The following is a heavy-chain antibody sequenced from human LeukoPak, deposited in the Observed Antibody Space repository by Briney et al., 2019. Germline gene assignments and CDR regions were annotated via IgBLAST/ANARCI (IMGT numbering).Heavy chain of an antibody. CDR2: IYSGGST. D-gene: IGHD2-15*01. J-gene: IGHJ4*02. Sequence: PGGSLRLSCAASGFTVSSNYMSWVRQAPGKGLEWVSVIYSGGSTYYADSVKGRFTISRDNAKNTLYLQMNSLRAEDTAVYYCARGLHCSGGSCYDTTFDYWGQGTLVTVSS. V-gene: IGHV3-53*01. CDR1: GFTVSSNY. CDR3: ARGLHCSGGSCYDTTFDY.